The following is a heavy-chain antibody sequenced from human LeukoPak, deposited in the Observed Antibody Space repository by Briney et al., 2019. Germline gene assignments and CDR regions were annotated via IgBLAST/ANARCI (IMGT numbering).Heavy chain of an antibody. CDR2: ISSSSSYI. CDR3: ARAPGHCSGGSCYSGYYGMDV. V-gene: IGHV3-21*01. J-gene: IGHJ6*02. D-gene: IGHD2-15*01. CDR1: GFTFSSYS. Sequence: PGGSLRLSCAASGFTFSSYSMNWVCQAPGKGLEWVSSISSSSSYIYYADSVKGRFTISRDNAKNSLYLQMNSLRAEDTAVYYCARAPGHCSGGSCYSGYYGMDVWGQGTTVTVSS.